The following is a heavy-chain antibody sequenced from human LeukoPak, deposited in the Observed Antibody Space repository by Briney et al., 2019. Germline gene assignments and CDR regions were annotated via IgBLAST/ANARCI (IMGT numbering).Heavy chain of an antibody. CDR2: INPNSGGT. Sequence: ASVKVSCKASGYTFTGYYMHWVRQAPGQGLEWMGWINPNSGGTNYAQKFQGRVTMTRDTSISTAYMELGRLRSDDTAVYYCARDGGGMGWFDPWGQGTLVTVSS. CDR3: ARDGGGMGWFDP. CDR1: GYTFTGYY. V-gene: IGHV1-2*02. D-gene: IGHD2-21*01. J-gene: IGHJ5*02.